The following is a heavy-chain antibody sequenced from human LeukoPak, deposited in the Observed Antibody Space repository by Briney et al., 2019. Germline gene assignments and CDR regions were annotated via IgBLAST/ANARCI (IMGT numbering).Heavy chain of an antibody. Sequence: PSETLSLTCTVSGGSISSYYWSWIRQHPGKGLEWIGYIYYSGSTNYNPSLKSRVTISVDTSKNQFSLKLSSVTAADTAVYYCANSSGWSEPFDYWGQGTLVTVSS. V-gene: IGHV4-59*12. CDR2: IYYSGST. CDR1: GGSISSYY. CDR3: ANSSGWSEPFDY. J-gene: IGHJ4*02. D-gene: IGHD6-19*01.